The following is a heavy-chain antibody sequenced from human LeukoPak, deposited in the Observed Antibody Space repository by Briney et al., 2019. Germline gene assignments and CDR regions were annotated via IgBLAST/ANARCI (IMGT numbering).Heavy chain of an antibody. D-gene: IGHD2-15*01. V-gene: IGHV3-23*01. J-gene: IGHJ4*02. CDR3: AKGGHYSFFDY. CDR1: GLTFRNYA. CDR2: ISGDGTDK. Sequence: GGSLRLSCAASGLTFRNYAMTWVRQAPGKGLEWVSTISGDGTDKYFADSVKGRFTISRDNSKSTVTLQMNSLRVEDMAVYYCAKGGHYSFFDYWGQGTLVTVSS.